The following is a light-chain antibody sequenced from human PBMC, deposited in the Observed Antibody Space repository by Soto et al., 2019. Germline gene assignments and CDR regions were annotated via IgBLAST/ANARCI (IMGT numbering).Light chain of an antibody. CDR1: SSNIGSNT. V-gene: IGLV1-44*01. J-gene: IGLJ2*01. CDR2: INT. CDR3: AAWDGSLNGVV. Sequence: QPVLTQPPSASGTPGQRVTISCSGSSSNIGSNTVNWYQQLPGTAPKLLIYINTQRPSGVPDRFSGSKSGTSASLAISGLQSEDEADYYCAAWDGSLNGVVFGGGTKLTVL.